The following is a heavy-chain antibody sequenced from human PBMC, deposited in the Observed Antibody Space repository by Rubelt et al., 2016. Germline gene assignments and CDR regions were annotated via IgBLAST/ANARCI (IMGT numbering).Heavy chain of an antibody. V-gene: IGHV4-34*01. D-gene: IGHD2/OR15-2a*01. CDR2: INHSGRT. CDR3: ARVIRYYVSY. J-gene: IGHJ4*02. Sequence: QVQLQQWGAGLLKPSETLSLTCAVYGGSFSGYYWSWIRQPPGKGLEWIGEINHSGRTNYNPSLKSRFTISLDTSKNQFSLKLSSVTAADTAVYYCARVIRYYVSYWGQGTLVTVSS. CDR1: GGSFSGYY.